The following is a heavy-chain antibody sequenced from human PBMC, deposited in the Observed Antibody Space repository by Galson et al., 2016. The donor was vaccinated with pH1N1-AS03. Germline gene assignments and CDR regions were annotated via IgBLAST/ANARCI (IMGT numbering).Heavy chain of an antibody. V-gene: IGHV3-21*01. CDR3: ARIVTMSDFDS. J-gene: IGHJ4*02. D-gene: IGHD2-21*02. CDR1: GFAFSTCG. CDR2: ISSGSDYK. Sequence: SLRLSCAASGFAFSTCGMSWVRQAPGKGPEWVSSISSGSDYKYYADSVKGRFTVSRDNSKNALYLQMNSLRDEDTGVYYCARIVTMSDFDSWGQGTLVTVSS.